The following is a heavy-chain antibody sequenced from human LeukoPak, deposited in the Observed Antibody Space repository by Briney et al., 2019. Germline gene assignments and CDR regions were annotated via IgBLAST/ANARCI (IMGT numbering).Heavy chain of an antibody. CDR2: INPNSGGT. CDR1: GYTFTGYY. Sequence: ASVKVSCKASGYTFTGYYMHWVRQAPGQGLERMGWINPNSGGTNYAQKFQGRVTMTRDTSISTAYMQLSRLRSDDTAVYYCASLVGAPLEPHDYWGQGTLVTVSS. D-gene: IGHD1-26*01. J-gene: IGHJ4*02. CDR3: ASLVGAPLEPHDY. V-gene: IGHV1-2*02.